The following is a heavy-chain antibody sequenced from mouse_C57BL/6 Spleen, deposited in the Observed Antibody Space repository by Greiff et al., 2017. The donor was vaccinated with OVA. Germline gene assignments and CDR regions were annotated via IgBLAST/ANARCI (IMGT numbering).Heavy chain of an antibody. J-gene: IGHJ4*01. CDR1: GSTFSSYA. V-gene: IGHV5-4*01. Sequence: EVKLEESGGGLVKPGGSLKLSCAASGSTFSSYAMSWVRQTPEKRLEWVATISDGGSYTYYPDNVKGRFTISRDNAKNNLYLQMSHLKSEDTAMYYCAREDEHYAMDYWGQGTSVTVSS. CDR2: ISDGGSYT. CDR3: AREDEHYAMDY.